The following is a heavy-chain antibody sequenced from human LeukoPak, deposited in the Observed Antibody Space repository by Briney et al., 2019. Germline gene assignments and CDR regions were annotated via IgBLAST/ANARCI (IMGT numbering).Heavy chain of an antibody. V-gene: IGHV4-34*01. CDR3: ASTSRGYVRSGYPHYYYYMDV. D-gene: IGHD3-3*01. CDR1: GGSFSGYY. J-gene: IGHJ6*03. CDR2: INHSGST. Sequence: SETLSLTCAVYGGSFSGYYWSWIRQPPGKGLEWIGEINHSGSTNYNPSLKSRVTISVDTSKNQFSLKLSSVTAADTAVYYCASTSRGYVRSGYPHYYYYMDVWGKGTTVTVSS.